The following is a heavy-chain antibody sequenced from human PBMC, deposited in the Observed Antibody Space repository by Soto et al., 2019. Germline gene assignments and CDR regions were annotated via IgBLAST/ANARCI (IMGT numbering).Heavy chain of an antibody. D-gene: IGHD3-3*01. J-gene: IGHJ4*02. Sequence: SETLSLTCTVSGGSISSYYWSWIRQPPGKGLEWIGYIYYSGSTNYNPSLKSRVTISVDTSKNQFSLKLSSVTAADTAVYYCARQAGDFWSGYPFDYWGQGTLVTVSS. CDR1: GGSISSYY. V-gene: IGHV4-59*08. CDR2: IYYSGST. CDR3: ARQAGDFWSGYPFDY.